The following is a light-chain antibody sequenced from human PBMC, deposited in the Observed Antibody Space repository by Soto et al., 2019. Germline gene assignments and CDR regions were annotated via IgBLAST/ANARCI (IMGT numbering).Light chain of an antibody. J-gene: IGLJ3*02. CDR2: RNN. Sequence: QSVLTQPPSASGTPGQRVTISCSGTTSNIGSNYVYWYQQFPGTAPKLLIFRNNERPSGVPDRFSGSKSGTSASLAISGLRSEDETTYYCATWDDSLISWVFGGGTKVTVL. CDR1: TSNIGSNY. CDR3: ATWDDSLISWV. V-gene: IGLV1-47*01.